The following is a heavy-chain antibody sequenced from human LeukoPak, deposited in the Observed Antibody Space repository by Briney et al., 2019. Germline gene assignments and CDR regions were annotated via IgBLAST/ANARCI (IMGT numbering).Heavy chain of an antibody. J-gene: IGHJ4*02. CDR1: GYTFSRYG. Sequence: ASVKVSCKGSGYTFSRYGISWVRQATGQGLEWMGWMNPNSGNTGYAQKFQGRVTMTRNTSISTAYMELSSLRSEDTAVYYCARVGWLQSLWGQGTLVTVSS. D-gene: IGHD5-24*01. V-gene: IGHV1-8*01. CDR3: ARVGWLQSL. CDR2: MNPNSGNT.